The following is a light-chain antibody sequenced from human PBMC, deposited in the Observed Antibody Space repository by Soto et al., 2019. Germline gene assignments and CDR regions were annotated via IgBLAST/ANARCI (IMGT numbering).Light chain of an antibody. Sequence: ESVLTQSPGTLSLSPGERATLSCRASQSVSSSYLAWYQQKPGQAPRLLIYGASSRATGIADRFSGRGSGTDFTLTISRLEPEDFAVYYYQQYGSSPWTFGHGTKVEIK. CDR3: QQYGSSPWT. V-gene: IGKV3-20*01. J-gene: IGKJ1*01. CDR1: QSVSSSY. CDR2: GAS.